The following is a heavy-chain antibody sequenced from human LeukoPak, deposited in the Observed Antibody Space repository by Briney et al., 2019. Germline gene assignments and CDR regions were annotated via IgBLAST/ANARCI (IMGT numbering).Heavy chain of an antibody. CDR2: INPSGGST. V-gene: IGHV1-46*01. D-gene: IGHD3-3*01. Sequence: ASVKVSCKASGYTFTSYYMHWVRQAPGQGLEWMGIINPSGGSTSYAQKFQGRVTITADKSTSTAYMELSSLRSEDTAVYYCARDIGDAYYDFWSGYYTEYNWLDPWGQGTLVTVSS. CDR1: GYTFTSYY. J-gene: IGHJ5*02. CDR3: ARDIGDAYYDFWSGYYTEYNWLDP.